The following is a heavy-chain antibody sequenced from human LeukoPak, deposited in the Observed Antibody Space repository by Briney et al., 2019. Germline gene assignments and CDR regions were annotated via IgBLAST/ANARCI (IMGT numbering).Heavy chain of an antibody. CDR1: GASMSNYY. J-gene: IGHJ4*02. CDR2: IYHSGTTYSGST. CDR3: ASRRQLYYDTGGYYYD. V-gene: IGHV4-39*01. Sequence: PSETLSLTCNVSGASMSNYYWVWIRQPPGKGLEWIGSIYHSGTTYSGSTYYNPPVKSRVTISVDTSKNQFSLKLPSVTAADTAVYYCASRRQLYYDTGGYYYDWGQGILVTVSS. D-gene: IGHD3-22*01.